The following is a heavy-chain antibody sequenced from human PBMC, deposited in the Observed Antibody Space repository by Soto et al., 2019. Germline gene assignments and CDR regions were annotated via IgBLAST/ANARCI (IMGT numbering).Heavy chain of an antibody. CDR3: AKAPLAFDI. J-gene: IGHJ3*02. CDR2: ITGSGAVT. Sequence: PGGSLRLSCEVSGFSVTESVISWVRQAPGKGLAWVSSITGSGAVTYYADSVKGRVTISRDTSKDTVFLQINNLRVEDTAVYYCAKAPLAFDIWGQGTLVTVSS. CDR1: GFSVTESV. V-gene: IGHV3-23*01.